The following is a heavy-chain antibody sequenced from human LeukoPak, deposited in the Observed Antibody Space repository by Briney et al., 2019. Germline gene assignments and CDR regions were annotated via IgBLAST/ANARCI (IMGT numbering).Heavy chain of an antibody. CDR2: MKEDGSEK. V-gene: IGHV3-7*01. D-gene: IGHD3-22*01. J-gene: IGHJ4*02. CDR1: GFTFTNHW. CDR3: ARLRRNSDRSDFFYYYDH. Sequence: GGSLRLSCAASGFTFTNHWMNWVRQAPGKGLEWVANMKEDGSEKSYVDSVKGRFIISGDNAKNSLYPQMNSLRAEDTAVYYCARLRRNSDRSDFFYYYDHWGQGTLVTVSS.